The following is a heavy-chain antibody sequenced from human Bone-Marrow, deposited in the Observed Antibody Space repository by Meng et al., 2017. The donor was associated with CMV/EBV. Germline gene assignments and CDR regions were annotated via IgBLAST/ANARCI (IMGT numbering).Heavy chain of an antibody. CDR3: ARDSTVTEFDP. CDR1: GGTFSSYA. J-gene: IGHJ5*02. D-gene: IGHD4-17*01. V-gene: IGHV1-69*05. Sequence: SVKVSCKASGGTFSSYAISWVRQAPGQGLEWMGGIIPIFGTANYAQKLQGRVTMTTDTSTSTAYMELRSLRSDDTAVYYCARDSTVTEFDPWGQGTLVTFSS. CDR2: IIPIFGTA.